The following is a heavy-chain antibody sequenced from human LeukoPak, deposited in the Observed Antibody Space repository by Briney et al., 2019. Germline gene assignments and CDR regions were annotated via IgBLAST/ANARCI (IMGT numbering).Heavy chain of an antibody. CDR2: IYPGDSDT. J-gene: IGHJ5*02. Sequence: GESLKISCKGSGYSFINYWIGWVRQMPGKGLEWMGIIYPGDSDTRYSPSFQGQVTISADKSISTAYLQWSSLKASDTAMYYCARVGRFLEWLYWFDPWGQGTLVTVSS. V-gene: IGHV5-51*01. CDR3: ARVGRFLEWLYWFDP. CDR1: GYSFINYW. D-gene: IGHD3-3*01.